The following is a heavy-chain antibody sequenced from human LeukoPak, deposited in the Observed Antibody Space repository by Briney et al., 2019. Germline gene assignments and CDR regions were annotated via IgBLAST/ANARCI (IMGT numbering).Heavy chain of an antibody. V-gene: IGHV1-46*01. CDR2: INPSGGTT. J-gene: IGHJ4*02. D-gene: IGHD2-15*01. CDR1: GYTFTSYY. CDR3: AREYCSGGSCYSETGTIDY. Sequence: ASVKVSCKASGYTFTSYYMHWVRQAPGQGLEWMGLINPSGGTTRYAQKFQGRVTMTTDTSTSTAYMELRSLRSDDTAVYYCAREYCSGGSCYSETGTIDYWGQGTLVTVSS.